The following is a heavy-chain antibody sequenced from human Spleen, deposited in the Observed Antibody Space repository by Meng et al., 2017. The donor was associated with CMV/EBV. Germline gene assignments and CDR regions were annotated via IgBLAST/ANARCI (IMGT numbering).Heavy chain of an antibody. J-gene: IGHJ4*02. V-gene: IGHV3-21*01. CDR2: ISSSSSYI. CDR1: GFTFSSYS. D-gene: IGHD5-18*01. CDR3: ARNIQLWVRGFDY. Sequence: GESLKISCAASGFTFSSYSMNWVRQAPGKGLEWVSSISSSSSYIYYADSVKGRFTISRDNAKNSLYLQVNSLRAEDTAVYYCARNIQLWVRGFDYWGQGTLVTVSS.